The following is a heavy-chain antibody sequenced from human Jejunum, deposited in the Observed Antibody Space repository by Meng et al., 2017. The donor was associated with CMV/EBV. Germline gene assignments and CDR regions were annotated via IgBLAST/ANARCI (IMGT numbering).Heavy chain of an antibody. Sequence: IALKESGPTLGKPTQTLTLTCTFSGFSLSTSEVGVGWIRQPPGKALEWLAVIYWDDDKRYSPSLKSRLTITKDTSKNQVVLTLTNMDPVDTATYYCALFTRSWFDPWGQGTLVTVSS. V-gene: IGHV2-5*02. CDR3: ALFTRSWFDP. CDR2: IYWDDDK. J-gene: IGHJ5*02. CDR1: GFSLSTSEVG. D-gene: IGHD2-2*01.